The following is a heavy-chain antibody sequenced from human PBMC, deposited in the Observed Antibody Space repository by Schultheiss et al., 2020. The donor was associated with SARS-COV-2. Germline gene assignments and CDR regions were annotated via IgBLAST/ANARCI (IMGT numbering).Heavy chain of an antibody. CDR3: AKAPEHYGSGTYFDY. J-gene: IGHJ4*02. V-gene: IGHV3-23*01. CDR2: ISGSGGST. Sequence: GESLKISCAASGFTFSSYAMSWVRQAPGKGLEWVSAISGSGGSTYYADSVKGRFTISRDNSKNTLYLQMNSLRAEDTAVYYCAKAPEHYGSGTYFDYWGQGTLVTVSS. D-gene: IGHD3-10*01. CDR1: GFTFSSYA.